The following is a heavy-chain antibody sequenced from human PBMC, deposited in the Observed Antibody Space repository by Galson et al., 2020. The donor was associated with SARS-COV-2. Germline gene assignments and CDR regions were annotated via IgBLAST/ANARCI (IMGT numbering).Heavy chain of an antibody. J-gene: IGHJ5*01. V-gene: IGHV1-18*01. D-gene: IGHD6-13*01. Sequence: ASVKVSCKASSYTFRNSGISWVRQVPGQGLEWMGWISTYNGNTHYAENLQGRVTMTADTLTNTVHMELRSLTSDDTALYYCARDRTSTWYEGSPNWFDPWGQGTLVTVSS. CDR1: SYTFRNSG. CDR3: ARDRTSTWYEGSPNWFDP. CDR2: ISTYNGNT.